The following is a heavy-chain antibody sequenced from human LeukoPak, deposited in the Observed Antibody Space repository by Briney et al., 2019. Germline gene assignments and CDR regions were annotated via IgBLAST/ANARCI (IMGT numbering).Heavy chain of an antibody. CDR3: ARGL. V-gene: IGHV3-30*04. Sequence: SGGSLRLSCAASGFTFSSYAMHWVRQAPGKGLEWVAVISYDGSNKYYADSVKGRFTISRDNSKNTLYLQMNSLRAEDTAVYYCARGLWGQGTRVTVSS. CDR1: GFTFSSYA. J-gene: IGHJ3*01. CDR2: ISYDGSNK.